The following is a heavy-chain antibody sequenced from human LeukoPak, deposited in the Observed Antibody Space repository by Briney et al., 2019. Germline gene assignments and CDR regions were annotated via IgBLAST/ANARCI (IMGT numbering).Heavy chain of an antibody. CDR2: IYHSGST. Sequence: SGTLSLTCAASGGSISSSNWWSWVRQPPRKGLEWIGVIYHSGSTNYDPSLKGRVTISVDNSKNQFSLKLTSVTAADTAVYYCAGRYSSSWDPPQTFDYWGQGTLVTVSS. CDR3: AGRYSSSWDPPQTFDY. CDR1: GGSISSSNW. J-gene: IGHJ4*02. D-gene: IGHD6-13*01. V-gene: IGHV4-4*02.